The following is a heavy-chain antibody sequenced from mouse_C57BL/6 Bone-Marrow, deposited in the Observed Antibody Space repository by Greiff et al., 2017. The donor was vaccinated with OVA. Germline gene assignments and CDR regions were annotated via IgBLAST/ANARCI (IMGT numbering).Heavy chain of an antibody. CDR2: IYPGDGDT. J-gene: IGHJ3*01. CDR3: AGLEAAWFAY. Sequence: QVQLQQSGPELVKPGASVKISCKASGYAFSSSWMNWVKQRTGKGLEWIGRIYPGDGDTNYNGKFKGKATLTADKSSSTAYMQLSSLTSEDSAVYFCAGLEAAWFAYWGQGTLVTVSA. V-gene: IGHV1-82*01. CDR1: GYAFSSSW.